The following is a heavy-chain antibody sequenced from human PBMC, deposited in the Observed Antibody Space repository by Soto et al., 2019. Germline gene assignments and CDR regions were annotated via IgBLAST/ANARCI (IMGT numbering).Heavy chain of an antibody. CDR3: ARGRRSFPGVIIAFSPPWIDS. V-gene: IGHV1-8*01. CDR2: MNPNSGNT. D-gene: IGHD3-10*01. CDR1: GYTFTSYD. Sequence: GASVKVSCKASGYTFTSYDINWVRQATGQGLEWMGWMNPNSGNTGYAQKFQGRVTVTRNTSISTAYMELSSLRSEDTAVYYCARGRRSFPGVIIAFSPPWIDSWGQGTLLTVSS. J-gene: IGHJ5*01.